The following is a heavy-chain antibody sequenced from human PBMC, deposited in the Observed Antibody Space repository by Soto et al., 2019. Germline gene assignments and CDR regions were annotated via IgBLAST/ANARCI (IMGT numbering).Heavy chain of an antibody. V-gene: IGHV1-46*01. D-gene: IGHD2-2*02. CDR2: INPSGGST. CDR1: GDPLTSYY. CDR3: ARDLRSVPAAISYYYYGMDV. Sequence: ASVKVSCKASGDPLTSYYMHWVRHAPGQGLESIGIINPSGGSTSYAQKFQDRVTMTRDTSTSTVYMELSCLRSEDTAVYYCARDLRSVPAAISYYYYGMDVWGQGTTVTVSS. J-gene: IGHJ6*02.